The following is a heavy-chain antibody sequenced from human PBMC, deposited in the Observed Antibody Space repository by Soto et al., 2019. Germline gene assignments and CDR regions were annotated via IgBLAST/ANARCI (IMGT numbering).Heavy chain of an antibody. CDR1: GGTFSSYA. CDR2: IIPIFGTA. Sequence: QVQLVQSGAEVKKPGSSVKVSCKASGGTFSSYAISWVRQAPGQGLEWMGGIIPIFGTANYAQKFQGRVTFSADESTGTAYMELRRLRSEDTAVYYCASLVPNTIYRWWGQGTLVTGSS. CDR3: ASLVPNTIYRW. V-gene: IGHV1-69*12. D-gene: IGHD2-2*01. J-gene: IGHJ4*02.